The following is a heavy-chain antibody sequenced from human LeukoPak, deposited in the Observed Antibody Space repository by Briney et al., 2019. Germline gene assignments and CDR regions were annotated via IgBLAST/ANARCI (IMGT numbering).Heavy chain of an antibody. J-gene: IGHJ4*02. V-gene: IGHV1-18*01. Sequence: ASVPVSCKASGYTFSSYGISWVRQAPGQGLEWMGWISGYNGKTNYGQKLQGRVTMTTDTSTSTAYMELRSLRSDDTAVYYCARGLVDTPLNFDYWGQGTLVTVSS. CDR3: ARGLVDTPLNFDY. CDR1: GYTFSSYG. D-gene: IGHD5-18*01. CDR2: ISGYNGKT.